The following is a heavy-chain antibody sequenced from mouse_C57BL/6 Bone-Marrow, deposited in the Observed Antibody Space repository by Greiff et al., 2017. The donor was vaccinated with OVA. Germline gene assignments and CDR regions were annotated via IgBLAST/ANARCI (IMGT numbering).Heavy chain of an antibody. CDR3: ASDSSGYPAWFAN. Sequence: VQLQQPGAELVMPGASVKLSCKASGYTFTSYWMHWVKQRPGQGLEWIGEIDPSDSYTNYNQKFKGKSTLTVDKSSSTAYMQLSSLTSEDSAVYYCASDSSGYPAWFANWGQGTLVTVSA. CDR2: IDPSDSYT. J-gene: IGHJ3*01. CDR1: GYTFTSYW. D-gene: IGHD3-2*02. V-gene: IGHV1-69*01.